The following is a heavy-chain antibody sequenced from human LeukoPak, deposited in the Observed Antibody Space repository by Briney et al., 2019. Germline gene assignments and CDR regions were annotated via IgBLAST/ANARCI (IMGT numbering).Heavy chain of an antibody. Sequence: GGSLRLSCAASGFTFSSYGMHCVRQAPGKELEWVAVIWYDGSNKYYADSVKGRFIISRDNSKNTLYLQMNSLRAEDTAVYYCARGPGRVGAFDIWGQGTMVTVSS. CDR2: IWYDGSNK. V-gene: IGHV3-33*01. CDR1: GFTFSSYG. D-gene: IGHD1-26*01. J-gene: IGHJ3*02. CDR3: ARGPGRVGAFDI.